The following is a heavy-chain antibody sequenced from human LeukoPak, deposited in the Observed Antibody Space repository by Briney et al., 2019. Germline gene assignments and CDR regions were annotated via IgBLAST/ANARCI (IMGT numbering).Heavy chain of an antibody. D-gene: IGHD3-16*02. CDR1: GFTFSSYG. CDR3: AKGKYYDYVWGSYRYYFDY. J-gene: IGHJ4*02. CDR2: IWYDGSNK. V-gene: IGHV3-33*06. Sequence: GGSLRLSCAASGFTFSSYGMHWVRQAPGKGLEWVAVIWYDGSNKYYADSVKGRFTISRDNSKNTLYLQMNSLRAEDTAVYYCAKGKYYDYVWGSYRYYFDYWGQGTLVTVSS.